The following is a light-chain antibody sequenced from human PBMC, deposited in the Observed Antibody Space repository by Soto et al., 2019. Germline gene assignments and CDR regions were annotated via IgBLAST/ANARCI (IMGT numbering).Light chain of an antibody. Sequence: QSVLTQPPSVSGAPGQRVTISCTGSSSNIGAGYDVHWYQQLPGTAPKLLIYGNSNRPSGVPDRFSGSKSGTSASLAITGLQAEDEADYSCQSYDSSLSGYVFGTGTKLTV. V-gene: IGLV1-40*01. CDR3: QSYDSSLSGYV. J-gene: IGLJ1*01. CDR1: SSNIGAGYD. CDR2: GNS.